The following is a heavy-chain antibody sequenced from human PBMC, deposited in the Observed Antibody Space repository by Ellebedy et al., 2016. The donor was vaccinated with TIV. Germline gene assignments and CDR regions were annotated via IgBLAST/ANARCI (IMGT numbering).Heavy chain of an antibody. CDR1: GFTFSSYA. V-gene: IGHV3-23*01. D-gene: IGHD6-6*01. J-gene: IGHJ6*02. CDR3: ARDLARLKYYYDGMDV. Sequence: GESLKISCAASGFTFSSYAMSWVRQAPGKGLEWVSAISGRGGSTYYADSVKGRFTLSRDNSKNTLYLQMNSRRAEDTAVYYCARDLARLKYYYDGMDVWGQGTTVTVPS. CDR2: ISGRGGST.